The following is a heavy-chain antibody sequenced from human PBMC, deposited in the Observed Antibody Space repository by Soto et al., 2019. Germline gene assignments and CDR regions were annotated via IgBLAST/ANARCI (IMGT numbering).Heavy chain of an antibody. CDR1: GYNFAGYW. V-gene: IGHV5-51*01. Sequence: ESLKISCKASGYNFAGYWIAWVRQMPGKGLEFMGIIYPSDSDTRYRQSYQGQVTISADKSISCAFLQWGSLRASAPATYFGASGGVSSRSFDYWGQGTPITVSS. CDR3: ASGGVSSRSFDY. CDR2: IYPSDSDT. D-gene: IGHD3-16*01. J-gene: IGHJ4*02.